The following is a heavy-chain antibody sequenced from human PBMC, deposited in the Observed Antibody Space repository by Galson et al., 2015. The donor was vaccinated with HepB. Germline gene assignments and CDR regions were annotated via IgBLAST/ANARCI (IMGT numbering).Heavy chain of an antibody. D-gene: IGHD3-3*01. V-gene: IGHV1-69*13. CDR2: IIPIFGTA. CDR1: GGTFSSYA. J-gene: IGHJ5*02. Sequence: SVKVSCKASGGTFSSYAISWVRQAPGQGLEWMGGIIPIFGTANYAQKFQGRVTITADESTSTAYMELSSLRSEDTAVYYCARGPTFTIFGVVSSRPSNWFDPWGQGTLVTVSS. CDR3: ARGPTFTIFGVVSSRPSNWFDP.